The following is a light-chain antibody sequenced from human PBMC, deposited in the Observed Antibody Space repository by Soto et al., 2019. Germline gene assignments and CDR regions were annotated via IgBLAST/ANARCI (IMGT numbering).Light chain of an antibody. CDR1: SSNIGAGYD. J-gene: IGLJ3*02. Sequence: QSVLTQPPSVSGAPGQRVTISCTGSSSNIGAGYDVHWYQQLPGTAPKLLISGNSNRPSGVPDRFSGSKSGTSASLAITGLQAEDEADYYCQSYDSSLSGWVFGGGTKRTGL. V-gene: IGLV1-40*01. CDR2: GNS. CDR3: QSYDSSLSGWV.